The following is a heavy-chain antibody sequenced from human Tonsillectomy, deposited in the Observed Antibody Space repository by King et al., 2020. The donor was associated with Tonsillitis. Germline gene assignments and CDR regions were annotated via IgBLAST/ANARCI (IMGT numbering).Heavy chain of an antibody. CDR1: GFTFSSYW. J-gene: IGHJ4*02. CDR2: IDSDGSST. D-gene: IGHD1-7*01. Sequence: EVQLVESGGGLVQPGGSLRLSCAASGFTFSSYWMHFVRQAPGKGLVWVSRIDSDGSSTSYADSVKGRFPISRDNAKNTLYLQMNSLRAEDTAVYYCARRGTTHFDYWGQGTLVTVSS. CDR3: ARRGTTHFDY. V-gene: IGHV3-74*01.